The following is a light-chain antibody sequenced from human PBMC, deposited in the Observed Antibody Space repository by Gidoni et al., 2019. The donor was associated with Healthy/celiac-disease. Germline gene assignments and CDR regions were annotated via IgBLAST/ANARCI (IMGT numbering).Light chain of an antibody. Sequence: CRASQSVSSNLAWYQQKPGQAPRLLIYGASTRATGIPARFSGSGSGTEFTLTISSLQSEDFAVYYCQQYNNWPPGLTFGGGTKVEIK. CDR2: GAS. CDR3: QQYNNWPPGLT. CDR1: QSVSSN. V-gene: IGKV3-15*01. J-gene: IGKJ4*01.